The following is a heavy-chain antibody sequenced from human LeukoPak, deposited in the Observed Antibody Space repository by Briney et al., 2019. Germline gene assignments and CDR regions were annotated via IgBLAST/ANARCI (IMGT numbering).Heavy chain of an antibody. CDR1: GFTFSSYA. J-gene: IGHJ3*02. Sequence: GGSLRLSCAASGFTFSSYAMSWVRQAPGKGLGWDSAISGSGGSTYYADSVKGRFTISRDNSKNTLYLQMNSLRAEDTAVYYCAKDRLVERRLSRPDAFDIWGQGTMATVSS. CDR2: ISGSGGST. CDR3: AKDRLVERRLSRPDAFDI. V-gene: IGHV3-23*01. D-gene: IGHD1-1*01.